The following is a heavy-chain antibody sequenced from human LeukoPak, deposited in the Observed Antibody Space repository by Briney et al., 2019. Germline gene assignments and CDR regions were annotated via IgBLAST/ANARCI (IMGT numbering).Heavy chain of an antibody. V-gene: IGHV4-59*01. CDR2: MYYRGST. CDR1: GDXISSYY. J-gene: IGHJ6*02. CDR3: ARDPSNSYAMDV. Sequence: SETLSLTCTVSGDXISSYYCSWIRQPPGKGLGWIGYMYYRGSTNYNPSLKSRVTISVDTSKNQFTLKLRSVTAADTAVYYCARDPSNSYAMDVWGQGTTVIVSS.